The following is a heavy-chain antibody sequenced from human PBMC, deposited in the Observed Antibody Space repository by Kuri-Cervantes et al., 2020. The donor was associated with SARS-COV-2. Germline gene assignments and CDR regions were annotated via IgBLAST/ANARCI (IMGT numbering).Heavy chain of an antibody. CDR3: AREANGYCSSTSCLPDY. J-gene: IGHJ4*02. Sequence: SVKVSCKASGGTFSSYAISWVRQAPGQGLEWMGRIIPIFGTANYAQKFQGRVTITADESTSTAYMELRSLRSDDTAVYYCAREANGYCSSTSCLPDYWGQGTLVTVSS. CDR1: GGTFSSYA. CDR2: IIPIFGTA. D-gene: IGHD2-2*01. V-gene: IGHV1-69*13.